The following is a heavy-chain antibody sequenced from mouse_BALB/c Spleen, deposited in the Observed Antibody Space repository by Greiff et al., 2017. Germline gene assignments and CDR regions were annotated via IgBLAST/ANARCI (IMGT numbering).Heavy chain of an antibody. J-gene: IGHJ4*01. V-gene: IGHV5-9-4*01. D-gene: IGHD1-1*01. Sequence: LVESGGGLVKPGGSLKLSCAASGFTFSSYAMSWVRQSPEKRLEWVAEISSGGSYTYYPDTVTGRFTISRDNAKNTLYLEMSSLRSEDTAMYYCASDYYGSSYGDYYAMDYWGQGTSVTVSS. CDR1: GFTFSSYA. CDR3: ASDYYGSSYGDYYAMDY. CDR2: ISSGGSYT.